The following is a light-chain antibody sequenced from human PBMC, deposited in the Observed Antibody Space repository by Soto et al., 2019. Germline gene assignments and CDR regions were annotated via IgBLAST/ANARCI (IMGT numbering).Light chain of an antibody. J-gene: IGLJ1*01. CDR2: TDN. V-gene: IGLV1-44*01. CDR1: SSNIGINT. Sequence: QSVLSHPRSACWTPGHRVTISCSGSSSNIGINTVNWYQQVPGTAPKLLIYTDNQRPSGVPDRFSGSKSGTSASLAISGLQSEDEDDYYCAAWDDSLNGLYVFGTGNKVTVL. CDR3: AAWDDSLNGLYV.